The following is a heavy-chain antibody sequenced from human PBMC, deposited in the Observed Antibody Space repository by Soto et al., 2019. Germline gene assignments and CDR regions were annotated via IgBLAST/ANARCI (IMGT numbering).Heavy chain of an antibody. CDR2: ISGSGTSA. J-gene: IGHJ4*02. Sequence: EVQLLESGGGLVQPGGSLRLSCAAFGFSFGIYVMAWVRQAPGKGLEWVSTISGSGTSAYYADAVKGRFSFSSDNSKKTVYLQMDSLRAEGTAIYDCAKGHANGWYGALDYWGQGSLDTVSS. CDR1: GFSFGIYV. D-gene: IGHD6-19*01. CDR3: AKGHANGWYGALDY. V-gene: IGHV3-23*01.